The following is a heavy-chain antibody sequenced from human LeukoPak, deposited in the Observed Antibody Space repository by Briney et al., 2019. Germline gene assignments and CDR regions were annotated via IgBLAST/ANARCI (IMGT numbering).Heavy chain of an antibody. V-gene: IGHV4-59*11. CDR1: GGSISSHY. D-gene: IGHD3-10*01. CDR3: ATAEGR. J-gene: IGHJ4*02. CDR2: IYYSGST. Sequence: SETLSLTCTVSGGSISSHYWSWIRQPPGKGLEWIGYIYYSGSTNYNPSLKSRVTISVDTSKNQFSLRLSSVTAADTAVYYCATAEGRWSQGTLVIVSS.